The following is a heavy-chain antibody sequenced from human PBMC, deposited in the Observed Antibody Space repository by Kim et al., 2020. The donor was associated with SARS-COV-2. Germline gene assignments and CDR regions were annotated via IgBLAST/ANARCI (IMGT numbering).Heavy chain of an antibody. D-gene: IGHD1-26*01. CDR2: IYYSGST. J-gene: IGHJ6*02. Sequence: SETLSLTCTVSGGSISSYYWSWIRQPPGMGLEWIGSIYYSGSTNYNPSLKSRVTISVDTSQNQLSLKLSSGTAADTAEYYCAGNGSYYFGLDVWGQGTTVTVSS. CDR1: GGSISSYY. V-gene: IGHV4-59*13. CDR3: AGNGSYYFGLDV.